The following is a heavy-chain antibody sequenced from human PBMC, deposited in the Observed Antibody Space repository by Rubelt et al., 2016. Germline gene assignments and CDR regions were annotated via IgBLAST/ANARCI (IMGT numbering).Heavy chain of an antibody. D-gene: IGHD2/OR15-2a*01. CDR3: ARDSGSRIFDY. V-gene: IGHV4-31*03. Sequence: QVQLQESGPGLVKPSQTLSLTCTVSGGSISSGGYYWSWIRQHPGKGLEWIGYSHYSGSTYYNPSLKIRVTISVDTSKNQFSLKLRSVTAADTAVYYCARDSGSRIFDYWGQGTLVTVSS. J-gene: IGHJ4*02. CDR2: SHYSGST. CDR1: GGSISSGGYY.